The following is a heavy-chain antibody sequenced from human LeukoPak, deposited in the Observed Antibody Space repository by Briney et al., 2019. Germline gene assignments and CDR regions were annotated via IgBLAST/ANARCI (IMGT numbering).Heavy chain of an antibody. CDR2: INSNNGGE. V-gene: IGHV1-2*06. J-gene: IGHJ4*02. Sequence: ASVQVSCKASGYTFTAHFIHWVRQAPGQGLEWMGQINSNNGGEKYAPKFQGRVTVLRDTSINTIYLDLTSLTSDDTAVYYCAREPYTTSSDRHEKAFDYWGQGTLVTVSS. CDR1: GYTFTAHF. D-gene: IGHD6-6*01. CDR3: AREPYTTSSDRHEKAFDY.